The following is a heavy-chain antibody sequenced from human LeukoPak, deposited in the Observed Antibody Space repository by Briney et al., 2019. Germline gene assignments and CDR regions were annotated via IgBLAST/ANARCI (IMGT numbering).Heavy chain of an antibody. CDR1: GFTFCDYG. J-gene: IGHJ6*03. V-gene: IGHV3-20*04. Sequence: VRSLRLSCAPSGFTFCDYGTSGGRHAPGEGLEWVSGITWNGGSTGYVDSVEGRFTVSRDNAKNSLYLEMNRLSAEDTALYYCARESGKYSSSYYLYYMDVWGKGTTVTVSS. D-gene: IGHD4-23*01. CDR3: ARESGKYSSSYYLYYMDV. CDR2: ITWNGGST.